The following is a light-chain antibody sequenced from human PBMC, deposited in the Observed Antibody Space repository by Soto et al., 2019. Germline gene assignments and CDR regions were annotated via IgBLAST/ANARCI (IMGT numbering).Light chain of an antibody. J-gene: IGKJ2*01. Sequence: EIVLTQSPATLSLSPGERATLSCRASQSVSSYLAWYQQKPGQAPRLLIYDASNRATGIPARFSDSGSGTDFTLTISSLETEDFAVYYCQQSSNWPPSTFGQGTKLEIK. CDR2: DAS. CDR3: QQSSNWPPST. CDR1: QSVSSY. V-gene: IGKV3-11*01.